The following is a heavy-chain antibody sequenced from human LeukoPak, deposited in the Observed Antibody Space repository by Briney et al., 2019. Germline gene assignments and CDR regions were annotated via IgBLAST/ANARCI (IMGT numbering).Heavy chain of an antibody. CDR1: GGTFSSYT. CDR3: ARDCSITIFGVAFDP. D-gene: IGHD3-3*01. V-gene: IGHV1-69*04. CDR2: IIPILGIA. Sequence: SVKVTWQSSGGTFSSYTISWVRQAPGQGLEWMGRIIPILGIANYAQKFQGRVTITADKSTSTAYMELSSLRSEDTAVYYCARDCSITIFGVAFDPWGQGTLVTVSS. J-gene: IGHJ5*02.